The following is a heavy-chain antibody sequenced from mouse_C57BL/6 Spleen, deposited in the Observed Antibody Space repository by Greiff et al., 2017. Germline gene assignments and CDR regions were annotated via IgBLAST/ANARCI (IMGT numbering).Heavy chain of an antibody. J-gene: IGHJ1*03. CDR2: IHPNSGST. CDR1: GYTFTSYW. D-gene: IGHD1-1*01. CDR3: ARKGTTVPSTGYFDV. Sequence: VQLQQPGAELVKPGASVKLSCKASGYTFTSYWMHWVKQRPGQGLEWIGMIHPNSGSTNYNEKFKSKATLTVDKSSSTAYMQLSSLTSEDSAVYYCARKGTTVPSTGYFDVGGTGTTVTVSS. V-gene: IGHV1-64*01.